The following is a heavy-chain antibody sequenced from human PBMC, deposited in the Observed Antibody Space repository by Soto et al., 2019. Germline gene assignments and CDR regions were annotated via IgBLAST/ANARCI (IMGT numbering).Heavy chain of an antibody. Sequence: GGSLRLSCAAPGFTFTNYFMYWVLQAPCKGLEWVAVISYDGSTKNYADSVKGRFSISRDNSKNTLYLQMNSLRAEDTALYYCARGDSYYAMDVWGQGTTVTVSS. CDR2: ISYDGSTK. V-gene: IGHV3-30-3*01. CDR1: GFTFTNYF. CDR3: ARGDSYYAMDV. J-gene: IGHJ6*02.